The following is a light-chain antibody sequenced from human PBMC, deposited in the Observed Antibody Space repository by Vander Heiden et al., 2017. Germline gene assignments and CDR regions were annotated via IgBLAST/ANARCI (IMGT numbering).Light chain of an antibody. J-gene: IGLJ2*01. V-gene: IGLV1-51*02. CDR2: EDY. CDR1: SSSMGSNS. CDR3: GTWDTSLSAVV. Sequence: QSVLTHPPSLSAAPGQKVTISCSGSSSSMGSNSVCWYHHFPGTAPKLLIYEDYKRPSGIPDRFSGSKSGTSAALGITGLQTGDEAYYYCGTWDTSLSAVVFGGGTKLTVL.